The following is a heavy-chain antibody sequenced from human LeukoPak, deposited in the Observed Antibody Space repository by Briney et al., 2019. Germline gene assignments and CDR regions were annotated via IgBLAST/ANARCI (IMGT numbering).Heavy chain of an antibody. D-gene: IGHD3-9*01. CDR2: ISSSGSTI. Sequence: GGSLRLSCAASGFTFSSYEMNWVRQAPGKGLEWVSYISSSGSTIYYADSVKGRFTISRDNAKNSLYLQMNSLRAEDTAVYYCVRSITYYDILTGYPHGPGFDYWGQGTLVTVSS. CDR1: GFTFSSYE. CDR3: VRSITYYDILTGYPHGPGFDY. V-gene: IGHV3-48*03. J-gene: IGHJ4*02.